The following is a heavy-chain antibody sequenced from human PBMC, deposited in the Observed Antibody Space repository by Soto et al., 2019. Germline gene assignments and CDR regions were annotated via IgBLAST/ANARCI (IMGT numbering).Heavy chain of an antibody. V-gene: IGHV5-51*01. D-gene: IGHD2-15*01. Sequence: PGESLKISCNGSGYSFTSYWICWVRQMPGKGLEWMGIIYPGDSDTRYSPSFQGQVTISADKSISTAYLQWSSLKASDTAMYYCARAGGLLRNWFDPWGQGTLVTVSS. CDR3: ARAGGLLRNWFDP. CDR2: IYPGDSDT. CDR1: GYSFTSYW. J-gene: IGHJ5*02.